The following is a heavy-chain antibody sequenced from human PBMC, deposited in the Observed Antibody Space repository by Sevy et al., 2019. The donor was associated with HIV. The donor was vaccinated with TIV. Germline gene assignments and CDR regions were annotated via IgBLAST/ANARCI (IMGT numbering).Heavy chain of an antibody. CDR3: ASSPVAYGSGSYYNSINWFDP. J-gene: IGHJ5*02. V-gene: IGHV3-48*01. D-gene: IGHD3-10*01. CDR2: ISSSSSTI. CDR1: GFTFSSYS. Sequence: GGSLRLSCAASGFTFSSYSMNWVRQAPGKGLEWVSYISSSSSTIYYADSVKGRFTISRDNAKNSLYLQMNSLRAEDTAVYYCASSPVAYGSGSYYNSINWFDPWAREPWSPSPQ.